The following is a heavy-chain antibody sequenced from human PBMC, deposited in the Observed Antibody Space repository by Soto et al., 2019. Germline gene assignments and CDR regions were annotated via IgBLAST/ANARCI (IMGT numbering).Heavy chain of an antibody. CDR1: GGSISSYY. Sequence: PSETLSLTCTVSGGSISSYYWSWIRQPPGKGLEWIGYIYYSGSTNYNPSLKSRVTISVDTSKNQFSLKLSSVTAADTAVYYCARAQHDYGDYAAGFAFDYWGQGTLVTVSS. J-gene: IGHJ4*02. CDR3: ARAQHDYGDYAAGFAFDY. D-gene: IGHD4-17*01. V-gene: IGHV4-59*01. CDR2: IYYSGST.